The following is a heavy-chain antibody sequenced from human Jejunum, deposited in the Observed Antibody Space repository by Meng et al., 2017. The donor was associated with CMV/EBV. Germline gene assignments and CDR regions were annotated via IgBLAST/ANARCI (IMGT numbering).Heavy chain of an antibody. Sequence: SGFTFSTYAMSWVREAPGKGLEWVSVIYSGGGSLYYEESVEGRFTISRDNSKNTLYLQMNSLRAEDTAVYYCAREGVVGATDFDYWGQGTLVIVSS. D-gene: IGHD1-26*01. CDR3: AREGVVGATDFDY. J-gene: IGHJ4*02. CDR2: IYSGGGSL. CDR1: GFTFSTYA. V-gene: IGHV3-23*03.